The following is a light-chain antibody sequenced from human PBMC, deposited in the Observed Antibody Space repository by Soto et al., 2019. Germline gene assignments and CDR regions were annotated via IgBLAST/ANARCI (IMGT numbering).Light chain of an antibody. Sequence: QSALTQPASVSGSPGQSITISCTGTSSDVGGYNYVSWYQQHPGKAPKLMIYEVSNRPSGVSNRFSGSKSGNTASLTNSGLQAEDEADYYCCSYTSSSTVVFGGWTQLTVL. CDR2: EVS. CDR3: CSYTSSSTVV. V-gene: IGLV2-14*01. CDR1: SSDVGGYNY. J-gene: IGLJ2*01.